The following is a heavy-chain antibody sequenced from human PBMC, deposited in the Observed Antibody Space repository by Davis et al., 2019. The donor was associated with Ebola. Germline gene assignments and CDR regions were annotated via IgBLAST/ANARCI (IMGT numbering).Heavy chain of an antibody. CDR1: GFTFSSYG. CDR3: AKDRGYDFWSGAQH. Sequence: PGGSLRLSCAASGFTFSSYGMHWVRQAPGKGLEWVAVISYDGSNKYYADSVKGRFTISRDNSKNTLYLQMNSLRAEDTAVYYCAKDRGYDFWSGAQHWGQGTLVTVSS. CDR2: ISYDGSNK. V-gene: IGHV3-30*18. D-gene: IGHD3-3*01. J-gene: IGHJ1*01.